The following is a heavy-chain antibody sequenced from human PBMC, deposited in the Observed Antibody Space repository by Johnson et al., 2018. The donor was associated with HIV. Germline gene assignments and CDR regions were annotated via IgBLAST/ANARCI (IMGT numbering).Heavy chain of an antibody. CDR3: AKGYSSTWHDAFNI. D-gene: IGHD6-13*01. CDR1: GFTFSSYW. CDR2: IAWDGSSA. V-gene: IGHV3-43D*03. Sequence: VQLVESGGGVVQPGGSLRLSCAASGFTFSSYWMSWVRQAPGQGLEWVSLIAWDGSSAYYADSVKGRFTIARDNSKNSLYLEMNSLRAEDTALYYCAKGYSSTWHDAFNIWGQGTMVTVSS. J-gene: IGHJ3*02.